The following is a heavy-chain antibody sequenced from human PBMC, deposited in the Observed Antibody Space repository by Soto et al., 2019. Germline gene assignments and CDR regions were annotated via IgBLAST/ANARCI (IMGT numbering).Heavy chain of an antibody. CDR2: INPNSGGT. V-gene: IGHV1-2*04. D-gene: IGHD3-10*01. CDR3: ARCLLWFGEWPINPEPQYGMDV. CDR1: GYTFTGYY. J-gene: IGHJ6*02. Sequence: ASVKVSCKASGYTFTGYYMHWVRQAPGQGLEWMGWINPNSGGTNYARKFQGWVTMTRDTSIRTAYMELSRLRSDDTAVYYCARCLLWFGEWPINPEPQYGMDVWGQGTTVTVSS.